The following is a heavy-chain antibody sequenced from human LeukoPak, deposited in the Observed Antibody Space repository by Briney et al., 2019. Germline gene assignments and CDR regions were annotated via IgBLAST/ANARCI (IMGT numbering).Heavy chain of an antibody. CDR2: INSDGSGT. Sequence: GGSLRLSCAASGFTFSSYWMHWVRQAPGKGLVWVSRINSDGSGTSYADSVKGRFTISRDNAKNSLFLQMNSLRAEDTALYYCAREHYNDYMDVWGKGTTVTVSS. V-gene: IGHV3-74*01. CDR1: GFTFSSYW. CDR3: AREHYNDYMDV. J-gene: IGHJ6*03.